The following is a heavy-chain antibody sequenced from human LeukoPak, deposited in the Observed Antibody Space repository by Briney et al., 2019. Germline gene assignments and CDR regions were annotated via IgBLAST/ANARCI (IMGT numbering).Heavy chain of an antibody. Sequence: GGSLRLSCAASGFTFSSYEMTWVRQAPGKGLEWVANIKQDGSEKYYVDSVKGRFTISRDNAKNSLYLQMNSLRAEDTAVYYCARAPYYDSSCYDYWGQGTLVTVSS. V-gene: IGHV3-7*01. J-gene: IGHJ4*02. D-gene: IGHD3-22*01. CDR3: ARAPYYDSSCYDY. CDR1: GFTFSSYE. CDR2: IKQDGSEK.